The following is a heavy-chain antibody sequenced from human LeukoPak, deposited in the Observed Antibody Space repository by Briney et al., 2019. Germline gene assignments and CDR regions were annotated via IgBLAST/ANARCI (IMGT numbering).Heavy chain of an antibody. CDR2: IYYSGTT. J-gene: IGHJ4*02. Sequence: SETLSLTCTVSGGSISSYYWSWIRQPPGKGLEWIGFIYYSGTTNYNPSLKSRVTISVDTSKNQFSLKLSSVTAADTAVYYCARRRRQAPFDYWGQGTLVTVSS. CDR3: ARRRRQAPFDY. V-gene: IGHV4-59*12. D-gene: IGHD1-1*01. CDR1: GGSISSYY.